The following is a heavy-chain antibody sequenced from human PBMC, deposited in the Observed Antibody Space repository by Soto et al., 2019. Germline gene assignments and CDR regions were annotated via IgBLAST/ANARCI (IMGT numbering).Heavy chain of an antibody. J-gene: IGHJ4*02. CDR2: IYWDDDK. D-gene: IGHD3-22*01. CDR1: GFSLSTSGVG. CDR3: AHSGFDDSSGYYFVY. V-gene: IGHV2-5*02. Sequence: QITLKESGPTLVKPTQTLTLTCTFSGFSLSTSGVGVGWIRQPPGKALEWLALIYWDDDKRYSPSLKSRLTITEDSSKNLLVRTMTNTDPVDTATYYWAHSGFDDSSGYYFVYWGQGPLVTVCS.